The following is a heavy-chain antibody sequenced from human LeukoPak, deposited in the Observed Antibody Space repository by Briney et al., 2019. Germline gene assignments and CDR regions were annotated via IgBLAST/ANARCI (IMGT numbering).Heavy chain of an antibody. V-gene: IGHV3-7*01. Sequence: GGSLRLSCAASGFTFSRSWMSWVRQAPGKGLEWVANIKQDGSEKYYVDSVKGRFTISRDNAKNSLYLQMNSLRAEDTAVYFCACRRWKTSAVDYWGQGTLVTVSS. J-gene: IGHJ4*02. CDR3: ACRRWKTSAVDY. D-gene: IGHD4-23*01. CDR2: IKQDGSEK. CDR1: GFTFSRSW.